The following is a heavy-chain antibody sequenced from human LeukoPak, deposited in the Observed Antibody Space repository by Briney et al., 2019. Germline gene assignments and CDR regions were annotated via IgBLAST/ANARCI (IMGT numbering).Heavy chain of an antibody. J-gene: IGHJ4*02. D-gene: IGHD4-23*01. CDR2: INPSGGST. CDR1: GYTFTSYY. Sequence: ASVKVSCKASGYTFTSYYMHWVRQAPGQGLEWMGIINPSGGSTSYAQKFQGRVTMTRDMSTSTVYMELSSLRSEDTAVYYCASDYGGNSFQDYWGQGTLVTVSS. CDR3: ASDYGGNSFQDY. V-gene: IGHV1-46*01.